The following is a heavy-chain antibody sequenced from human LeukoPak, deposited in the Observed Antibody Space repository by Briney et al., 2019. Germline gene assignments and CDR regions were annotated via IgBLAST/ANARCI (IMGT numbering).Heavy chain of an antibody. Sequence: GGSLRLSCAASGFTFNSYAMSWVRQAPRKGLEWVSAISGSGSTTYYADSVKGRFTMSRDNSKNTLYLHMNRLRGEDTAVYYCAKGEGGSGSYINAFDIWGQGTMVTASS. CDR3: AKGEGGSGSYINAFDI. CDR1: GFTFNSYA. V-gene: IGHV3-23*01. J-gene: IGHJ3*02. CDR2: ISGSGSTT. D-gene: IGHD3-10*01.